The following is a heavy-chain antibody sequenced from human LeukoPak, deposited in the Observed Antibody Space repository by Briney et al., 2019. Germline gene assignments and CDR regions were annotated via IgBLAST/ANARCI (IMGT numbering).Heavy chain of an antibody. J-gene: IGHJ5*02. CDR2: ISGSGGAT. CDR3: ARDREYSSSGLVWFDP. CDR1: GFTFSSYA. Sequence: PGGSLRLSCAASGFTFSSYAMSWVRQAPGKGLEWVSAISGSGGATYYADSVKGRFTISRDNSKNTLYLQMNGLRAEDTAVYYCARDREYSSSGLVWFDPWGHGILVTVSS. D-gene: IGHD6-6*01. V-gene: IGHV3-23*01.